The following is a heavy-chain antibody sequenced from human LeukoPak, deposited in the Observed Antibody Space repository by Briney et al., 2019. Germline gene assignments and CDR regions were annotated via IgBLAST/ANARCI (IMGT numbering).Heavy chain of an antibody. D-gene: IGHD3-22*01. CDR2: INPNSGGT. Sequence: ASVEVSCKASGYTFTGYYMHWVRQAPGQGLEWMGWINPNSGGTKYAQKFQGRVTMTRDTSISTAYMELSRLRSDDTAVYYCASSITMIVVVTPAPNFDYWGQGTLVTVSS. J-gene: IGHJ4*02. CDR3: ASSITMIVVVTPAPNFDY. CDR1: GYTFTGYY. V-gene: IGHV1-2*02.